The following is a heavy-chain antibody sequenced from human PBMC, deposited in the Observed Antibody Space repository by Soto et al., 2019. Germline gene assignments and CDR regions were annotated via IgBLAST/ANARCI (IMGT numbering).Heavy chain of an antibody. CDR3: ARVVLTITRGAFDA. J-gene: IGHJ3*01. Sequence: QVQLQESGPGLVKPSGTLSLTCAVSGGSSSSSHWWTWVRQSPGKGLEYIGEISHSGTSNSNPSLKSRVTLSVDKSKKHFSLTLTSVTAADTAVYYCARVVLTITRGAFDAWGQGTLVIVSS. CDR2: ISHSGTS. CDR1: GGSSSSSHW. V-gene: IGHV4-4*02. D-gene: IGHD3-9*01.